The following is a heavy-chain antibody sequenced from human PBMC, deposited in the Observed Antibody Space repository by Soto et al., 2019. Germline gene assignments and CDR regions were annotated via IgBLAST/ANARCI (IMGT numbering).Heavy chain of an antibody. J-gene: IGHJ5*02. CDR1: GGSFSGYY. CDR3: ARGRGRGYCSGGSCYPRFDP. CDR2: INHSGST. Sequence: SETLSLTCAVYGGSFSGYYWSWIRQPPGKGLEWIGEINHSGSTNYNPSLKSRVTISVDTSKNQFSLKLSSVTAADTAVYYCARGRGRGYCSGGSCYPRFDPWGQGTLVTVS. D-gene: IGHD2-15*01. V-gene: IGHV4-34*01.